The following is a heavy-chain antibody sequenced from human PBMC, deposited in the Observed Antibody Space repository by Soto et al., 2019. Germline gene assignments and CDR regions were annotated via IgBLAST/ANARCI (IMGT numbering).Heavy chain of an antibody. J-gene: IGHJ4*02. CDR1: GFTFSTHW. CDR3: AGDSPLDRTVAGDY. Sequence: EVQLLESGGGLVQPGGSLRLSCAASGFTFSTHWMHWVRQVPEKGLVWVSRISGDGSQTNYADSVRGRLTISRDNAKNTLYLHMNHLRVEDAAVEYRAGDSPLDRTVAGDYWGQGTLVTVSS. V-gene: IGHV3-74*01. D-gene: IGHD3-22*01. CDR2: ISGDGSQT.